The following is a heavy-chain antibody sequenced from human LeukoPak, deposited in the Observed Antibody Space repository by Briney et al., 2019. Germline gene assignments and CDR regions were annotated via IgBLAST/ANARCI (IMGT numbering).Heavy chain of an antibody. J-gene: IGHJ4*02. CDR2: IIPIFGTA. D-gene: IGHD3-22*01. CDR3: ARDYYDSSGYYLIFDY. V-gene: IGHV1-69*13. CDR1: GGTFSSYA. Sequence: SVKVSCKASGGTFSSYAISWVRQAPGQGLEWMGGIIPIFGTANYAQKFQGRVTITADESTSTAYMELSSLRSGDTAVYYCARDYYDSSGYYLIFDYWGQGTLVTVSS.